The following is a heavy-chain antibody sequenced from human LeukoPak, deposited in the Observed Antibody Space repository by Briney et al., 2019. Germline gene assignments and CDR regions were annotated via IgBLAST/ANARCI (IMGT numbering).Heavy chain of an antibody. V-gene: IGHV3-21*01. J-gene: IGHJ6*02. CDR3: ARDNRIAVAGTSYYYYGMDV. CDR1: GFTFSSYS. CDR2: ISNSSSYI. Sequence: GGSLRLSCAASGFTFSSYSMNWVRQAPGKGLEWVSSISNSSSYIYYADSVKGRFTISRDNAKNSLYLQMNSLRAEDTAVYYCARDNRIAVAGTSYYYYGMDVWGQGTTVTVSS. D-gene: IGHD6-19*01.